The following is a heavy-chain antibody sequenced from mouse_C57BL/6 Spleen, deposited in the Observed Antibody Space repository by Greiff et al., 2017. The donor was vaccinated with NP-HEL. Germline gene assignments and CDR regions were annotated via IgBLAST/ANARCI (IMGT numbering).Heavy chain of an antibody. CDR1: GYTFTDYN. CDR3: AREPRTAQATRYAMDY. Sequence: EVQLQQSGPELVKPGASVKIPCKASGYTFTDYNMDWVKQSHGKSLEWIGDINPNNGGTIYNQKFKGKATLTVDKSSSTAYMELRSLTSEDTAVYYCAREPRTAQATRYAMDYWGQGTSVTVSS. J-gene: IGHJ4*01. V-gene: IGHV1-18*01. D-gene: IGHD3-2*02. CDR2: INPNNGGT.